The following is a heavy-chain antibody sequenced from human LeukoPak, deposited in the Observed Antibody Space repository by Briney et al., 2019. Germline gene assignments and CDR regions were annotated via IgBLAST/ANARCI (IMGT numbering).Heavy chain of an antibody. V-gene: IGHV3-30-3*01. CDR3: ARCQLICYGMDV. D-gene: IGHD5-24*01. CDR2: ISYDGSNK. CDR1: GFTFRSYA. Sequence: GSLRLSCAASGFTFRSYAMHWVRLTPGKGLEWVAFISYDGSNKLYADSVKGRFTISRDSSKNTLFLQMNSLRAEDTAVYYCARCQLICYGMDVWGQGTTVTVSS. J-gene: IGHJ6*02.